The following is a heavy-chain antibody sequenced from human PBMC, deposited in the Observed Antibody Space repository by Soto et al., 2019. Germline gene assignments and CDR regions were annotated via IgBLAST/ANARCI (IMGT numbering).Heavy chain of an antibody. D-gene: IGHD6-25*01. Sequence: QVHLVESGGGVVQPGRSLRLSCAASGFTFSSYGLHWVRQAPVKGLERGAVISYDGSNTYYADSVKGRFTISIDNSKNTRYLQMNSLRAEDTAGYYCASSVWSSGGYGMEVWGQGTTVTVSS. V-gene: IGHV3-30*03. CDR1: GFTFSSYG. J-gene: IGHJ6*02. CDR3: ASSVWSSGGYGMEV. CDR2: ISYDGSNT.